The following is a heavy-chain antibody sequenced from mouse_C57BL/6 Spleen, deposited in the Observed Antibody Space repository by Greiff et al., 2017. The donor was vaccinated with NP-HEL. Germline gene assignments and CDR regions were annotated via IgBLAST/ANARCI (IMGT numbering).Heavy chain of an antibody. J-gene: IGHJ2*01. CDR1: GFTFSSYA. V-gene: IGHV5-4*01. D-gene: IGHD2-2*01. CDR2: ISDGGSYT. CDR3: AREMLWLRGYYFDY. Sequence: EVKLVESGGGLVKPGGSLKLSCAASGFTFSSYAMSWVRQTPEKRLEWVATISDGGSYTYYPDNVKGRFTISRDNAKNNLYLQMSHLKSEDTAMYYCAREMLWLRGYYFDYWGQGTTLTVSS.